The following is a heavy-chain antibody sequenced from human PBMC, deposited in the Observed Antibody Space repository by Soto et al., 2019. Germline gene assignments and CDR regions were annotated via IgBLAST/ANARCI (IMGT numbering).Heavy chain of an antibody. CDR3: ARHKIFGVVRWFDP. J-gene: IGHJ5*02. V-gene: IGHV4-39*01. CDR2: IYYSGST. CDR1: GGSISSSSYY. D-gene: IGHD3-3*01. Sequence: SETLSLTCTVSGGSISSSSYYWGWIRQPPGKGLEWIGSIYYSGSTYYNPSLKSRVTISVDTSKNQFSLKLSSVTAADTAVYYCARHKIFGVVRWFDPWGQGNLVTFSS.